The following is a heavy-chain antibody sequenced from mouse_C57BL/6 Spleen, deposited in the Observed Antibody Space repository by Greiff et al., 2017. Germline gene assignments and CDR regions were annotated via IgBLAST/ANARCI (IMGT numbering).Heavy chain of an antibody. CDR1: GYTFTDYE. V-gene: IGHV1-15*01. D-gene: IGHD1-1*01. CDR3: TTLLRGLYYFDY. Sequence: VQLQQSGAELVRPGASVTLSCKASGYTFTDYEMHWVKQTPVHGLEWIGAIDPETGGTAYNQKFKGKAILTADKSSSTAYMELRSLTSEDSAVYYCTTLLRGLYYFDYWGQGTTLTVSS. CDR2: IDPETGGT. J-gene: IGHJ2*01.